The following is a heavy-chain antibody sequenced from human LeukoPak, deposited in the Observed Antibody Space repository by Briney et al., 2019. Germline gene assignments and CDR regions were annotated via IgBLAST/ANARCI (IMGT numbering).Heavy chain of an antibody. CDR3: AKGVGRSTVTTQIDY. V-gene: IGHV3-23*01. Sequence: GGSLRLSCAASGFTVSSNSMTWVRQAPGKGLGWVSAISGSGGSTYYADSVKGRFTISRDNSKNTLYLQMNSLRAEDTAVYYCAKGVGRSTVTTQIDYWGQGTLVTVSS. CDR1: GFTVSSNS. D-gene: IGHD4-11*01. J-gene: IGHJ4*02. CDR2: ISGSGGST.